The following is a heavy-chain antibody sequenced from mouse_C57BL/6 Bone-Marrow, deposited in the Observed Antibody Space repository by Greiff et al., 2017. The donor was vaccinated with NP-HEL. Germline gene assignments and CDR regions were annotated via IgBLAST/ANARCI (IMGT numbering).Heavy chain of an antibody. CDR1: GYAFSSSW. Sequence: VQLQESGPELVKPGASVKISCKASGYAFSSSWMNWVKQRPGKGLEWIGRIYPGDGDTNYNGKFKGKATLTADKSSSTAYMQLSSLTSEDSAVYFCARSLTGTIAYWGQGTLVTVSA. CDR3: ARSLTGTIAY. D-gene: IGHD4-1*01. J-gene: IGHJ3*01. V-gene: IGHV1-82*01. CDR2: IYPGDGDT.